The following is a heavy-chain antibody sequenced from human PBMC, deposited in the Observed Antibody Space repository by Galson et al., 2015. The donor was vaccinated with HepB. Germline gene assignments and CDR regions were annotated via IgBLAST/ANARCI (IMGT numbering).Heavy chain of an antibody. Sequence: SGAEVKKTGESLKISCKGSGYSFTSYWIGWVRQMPGKGLEWMGIIYPGDSDTRYSPSFQGQVTISADKSISTAYLQWSSLKASDTAMYYCAGHQGRDYDSSSLAPYYYYGMDVWGQGTTVTVSS. CDR1: GYSFTSYW. V-gene: IGHV5-51*01. CDR2: IYPGDSDT. D-gene: IGHD3-22*01. J-gene: IGHJ6*02. CDR3: AGHQGRDYDSSSLAPYYYYGMDV.